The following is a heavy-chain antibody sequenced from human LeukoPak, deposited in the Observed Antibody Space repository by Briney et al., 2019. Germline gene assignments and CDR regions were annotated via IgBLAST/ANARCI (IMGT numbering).Heavy chain of an antibody. CDR2: IPYDGSNK. D-gene: IGHD6-19*01. CDR3: ASFPSLAQWLVDY. Sequence: GGSLRLSCAASGFTFSSYAMHWVRQAPGKGLEWVAVIPYDGSNKYYADSVKGRFTISRDNSKNTLYLQMNSLRAEDTAVYYCASFPSLAQWLVDYWGQGTLVTVSS. V-gene: IGHV3-30*04. J-gene: IGHJ4*02. CDR1: GFTFSSYA.